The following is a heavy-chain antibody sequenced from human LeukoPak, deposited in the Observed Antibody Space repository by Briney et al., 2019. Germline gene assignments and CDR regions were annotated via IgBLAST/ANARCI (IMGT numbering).Heavy chain of an antibody. CDR2: IGGSGGAV. CDR1: GFTFSTYD. V-gene: IGHV3-23*01. D-gene: IGHD2-2*03. CDR3: AKWMSRVQAFDI. J-gene: IGHJ3*02. Sequence: GGSLRLSCAASGFTFSTYDMSWVRQAPGKGLQWVACIGGSGGAVYYAYSVKGRVTISRDNSKSRLYLQMNSLRADDTAIYYCAKWMSRVQAFDIWGQGTMVTVS.